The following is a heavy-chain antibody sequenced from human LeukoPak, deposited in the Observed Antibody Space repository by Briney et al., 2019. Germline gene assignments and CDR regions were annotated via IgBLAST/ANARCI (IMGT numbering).Heavy chain of an antibody. CDR3: ASRPEVPPDD. CDR2: ISSSGSTI. J-gene: IGHJ4*02. V-gene: IGHV3-48*03. CDR1: GFTFSSYE. Sequence: PGGSLRLPCAASGFTFSSYEMNWVRQAPGKGLEWVSYISSSGSTIYYADSVKGRFTISRDNAKNSLYLQMNSLRAEDTAVYYFASRPEVPPDDWGQGTLVTVSS.